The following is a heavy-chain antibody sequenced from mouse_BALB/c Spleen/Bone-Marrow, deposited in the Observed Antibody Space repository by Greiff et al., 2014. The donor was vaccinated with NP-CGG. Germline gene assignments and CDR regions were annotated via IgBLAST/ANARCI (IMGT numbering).Heavy chain of an antibody. D-gene: IGHD2-14*01. CDR1: GFNIKDTY. J-gene: IGHJ1*01. V-gene: IGHV14-3*02. CDR2: IDPANGNT. CDR3: ASYRYAWYFDV. Sequence: EVKLMESGAELVKPGASVKLSCTASGFNIKDTYMHWVKQRPEQGLEWIGRIDPANGNTKYDPKFQGKATITADTSSNTAYLQLSSQTSEDTAVYYCASYRYAWYFDVWVAGTTVTVSS.